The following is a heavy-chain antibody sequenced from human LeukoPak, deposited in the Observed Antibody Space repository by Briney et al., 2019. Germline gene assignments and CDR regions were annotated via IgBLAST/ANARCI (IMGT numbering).Heavy chain of an antibody. CDR1: GFTFSNYA. V-gene: IGHV3-23*01. J-gene: IGHJ3*01. Sequence: PGGSLRLSCAGSGFTFSNYALIWVRQAPGRGLEWLSAIKGSGSFTKYADSVTGRFTISRDNSKNMLYPQMSSLTADDTAIYYYARDPNGDYIGAFDFGGQGTMVTVSS. CDR2: IKGSGSFT. CDR3: ARDPNGDYIGAFDF. D-gene: IGHD4-17*01.